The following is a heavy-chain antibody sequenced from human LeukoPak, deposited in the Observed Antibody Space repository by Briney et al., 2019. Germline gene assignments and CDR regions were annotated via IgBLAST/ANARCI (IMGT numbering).Heavy chain of an antibody. Sequence: ASVKVSCKASGYTFTSYGISWVRQAPGQGLEWMGWISAYNGNTNYAQKLQGRVTMTTDTSTSTAYMELRSLRSDDTAVYCGGRGGWIAAAGRGGYFDYWGQGTLVTVSS. J-gene: IGHJ4*02. V-gene: IGHV1-18*01. CDR1: GYTFTSYG. CDR2: ISAYNGNT. CDR3: GRGGWIAAAGRGGYFDY. D-gene: IGHD6-13*01.